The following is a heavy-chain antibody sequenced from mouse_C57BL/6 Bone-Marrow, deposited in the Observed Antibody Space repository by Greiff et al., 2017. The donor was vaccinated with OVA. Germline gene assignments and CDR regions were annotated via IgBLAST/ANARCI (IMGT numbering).Heavy chain of an antibody. J-gene: IGHJ4*01. CDR3: ARSNYGGLAMDY. V-gene: IGHV1-66*01. Sequence: VQLQQSGPELVKPGASVKISCKASGYSFTIYYIHWVKQRPGQGLEWIGWIYHGSVNTKYNEKFKGKAKLTADTSSSTAYMQLSSLTSEDSAVYYCARSNYGGLAMDYWGQGTSVTVSS. CDR1: GYSFTIYY. D-gene: IGHD2-5*01. CDR2: IYHGSVNT.